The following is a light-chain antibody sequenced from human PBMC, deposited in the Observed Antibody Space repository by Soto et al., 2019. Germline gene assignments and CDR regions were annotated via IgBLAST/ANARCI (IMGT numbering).Light chain of an antibody. CDR1: QTIDKY. CDR3: QQSYSTPLT. J-gene: IGKJ4*01. V-gene: IGKV1-39*01. CDR2: TTS. Sequence: GARVTITCRARQTIDKYLNWYQEKPGKAPKLLIYTTSTLQSEVPSRFSGSGSETDFTLTISSVQPEDFATYYCQQSYSTPLTFGGGTKVDIK.